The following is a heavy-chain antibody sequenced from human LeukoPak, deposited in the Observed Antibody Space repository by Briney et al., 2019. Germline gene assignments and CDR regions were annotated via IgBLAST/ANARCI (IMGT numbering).Heavy chain of an antibody. V-gene: IGHV1-46*01. J-gene: IGHJ4*02. CDR3: ARKSPNYGSGDY. Sequence: ASVKVSCKASGYTFTSYYMHWVRQAPGQGLEWVGIINPSGGSTSYAQKFQGRVTMTRDTSTSTVYMELSSLRSEDTAVYYCARKSPNYGSGDYWGQGTLVTVSS. CDR1: GYTFTSYY. CDR2: INPSGGST. D-gene: IGHD3-10*01.